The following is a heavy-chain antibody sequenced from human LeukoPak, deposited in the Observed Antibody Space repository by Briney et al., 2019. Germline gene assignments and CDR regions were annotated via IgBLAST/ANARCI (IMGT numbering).Heavy chain of an antibody. D-gene: IGHD5-18*01. V-gene: IGHV1-18*01. J-gene: IGHJ4*02. CDR1: GYTFTSYG. Sequence: ASVKVSCKASGYTFTSYGISLVRQAPGQGLEWMGWISAYNGNTNYAQKLQGRVTMTTDTSTSTAYMELRSLRSDDTAVYYCARVSVTLYYFDYWGQGTLVTVSS. CDR3: ARVSVTLYYFDY. CDR2: ISAYNGNT.